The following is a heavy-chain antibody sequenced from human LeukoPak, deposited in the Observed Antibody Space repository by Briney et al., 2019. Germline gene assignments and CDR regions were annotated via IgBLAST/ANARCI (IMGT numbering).Heavy chain of an antibody. CDR3: TRESSGGDY. CDR1: GFTFGDYG. Sequence: GRSVRLSCTASGFTFGDYGMSWFRQAPGKGLEWVGFIRSKAYGGTTEYAASVKGRFTISRDDSKSIAYLQMNSLKTEDTAVYYCTRESSGGDYWGQGTLVTVSS. CDR2: IRSKAYGGTT. V-gene: IGHV3-49*03. D-gene: IGHD2-15*01. J-gene: IGHJ4*02.